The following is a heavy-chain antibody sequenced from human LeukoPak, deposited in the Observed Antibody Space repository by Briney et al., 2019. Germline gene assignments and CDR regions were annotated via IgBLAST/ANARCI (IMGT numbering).Heavy chain of an antibody. V-gene: IGHV5-51*01. CDR2: IYPGDSDT. D-gene: IGHD1-7*01. CDR1: GYSFTSYW. J-gene: IGHJ4*02. Sequence: GESLKISCKGSGYSFTSYWIGWVRQMPGKGLEWMGIIYPGDSDTRYSPSFQGQVTISADKSISTAYLQWSSLKASDTAMYYCARHLKPAGIWYNWKYVEFDYWGQGTLVTVSS. CDR3: ARHLKPAGIWYNWKYVEFDY.